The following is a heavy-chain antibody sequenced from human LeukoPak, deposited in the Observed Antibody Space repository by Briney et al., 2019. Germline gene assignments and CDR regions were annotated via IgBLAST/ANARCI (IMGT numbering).Heavy chain of an antibody. CDR1: GYSISSGYY. CDR3: AKSNGYGLVDI. V-gene: IGHV4-38-2*02. D-gene: IGHD3-10*01. CDR2: IYHSGNT. J-gene: IGHJ3*02. Sequence: SETLSLTCTVSGYSISSGYYWGWIRQPPGKGLEWIGNIYHSGNTYYNPSLKSRVTISVDTSKHQFSLKLSSVTAADTAVYYCAKSNGYGLVDIWGQGTMVTVSS.